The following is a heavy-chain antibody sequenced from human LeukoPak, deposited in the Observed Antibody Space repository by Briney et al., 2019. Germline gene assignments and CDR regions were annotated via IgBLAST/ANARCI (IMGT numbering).Heavy chain of an antibody. CDR1: GFTLDSYW. J-gene: IGHJ3*01. CDR2: IRKDGSRE. CDR3: ARDTSPLYGRTYFDAFDV. D-gene: IGHD1-26*01. V-gene: IGHV3-7*01. Sequence: PGGSLRLSCAASGFTLDSYWMTWVRQAPGKGLEWVANIRKDGSRESYVDSVKGRFTVSRDNAKNSLYLQMNSLSAEDTAVYYCARDTSPLYGRTYFDAFDVWGPGTVVTVSS.